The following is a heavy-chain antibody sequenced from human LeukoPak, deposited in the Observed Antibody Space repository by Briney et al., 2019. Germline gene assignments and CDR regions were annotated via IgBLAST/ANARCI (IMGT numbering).Heavy chain of an antibody. CDR2: IYTSGST. V-gene: IGHV4-61*02. CDR3: ARDQPGQLVPNYYYYYYMDV. D-gene: IGHD6-13*01. CDR1: GGSISSGSYY. J-gene: IGHJ6*03. Sequence: TSETLSLTCTVSGGSISSGSYYWSWIRQPAGKGLEWIGRIYTSGSTNYDPSLKSRVTISVDTSKNQFSLKLSSVTAADTAVYYCARDQPGQLVPNYYYYYYMDVWGKGTTVTISS.